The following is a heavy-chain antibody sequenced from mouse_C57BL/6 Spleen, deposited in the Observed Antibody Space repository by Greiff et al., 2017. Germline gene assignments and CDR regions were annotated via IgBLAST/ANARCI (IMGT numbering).Heavy chain of an antibody. J-gene: IGHJ2*01. CDR3: ARADQDTDD. Sequence: QVQLQQPGAELVMPGASVKLSCKASGYTFTSYWMHWVKQRPGQGLEWIGEIDPSDSYTNYNQKFKGKSTLTVDKSSSTAYMQLSSLTSEDSAVYYCARADQDTDDWGQGTTLTVSS. CDR2: IDPSDSYT. CDR1: GYTFTSYW. V-gene: IGHV1-69*01.